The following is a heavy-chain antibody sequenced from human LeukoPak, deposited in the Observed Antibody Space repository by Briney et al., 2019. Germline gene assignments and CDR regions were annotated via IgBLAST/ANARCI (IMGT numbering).Heavy chain of an antibody. J-gene: IGHJ6*03. D-gene: IGHD6-13*01. CDR1: GFTFSSYE. V-gene: IGHV3-48*03. Sequence: GGSLRLSCAASGFTFSSYEMNWVRQAPGKGLECVSYSSSSGSTIYYADSVKGRFTISRDNAKNSLYLQMNSLRAGDTAVYYCARLTGYSSSWYNYYYYYYMDVWGKGITVTISS. CDR2: SSSSGSTI. CDR3: ARLTGYSSSWYNYYYYYYMDV.